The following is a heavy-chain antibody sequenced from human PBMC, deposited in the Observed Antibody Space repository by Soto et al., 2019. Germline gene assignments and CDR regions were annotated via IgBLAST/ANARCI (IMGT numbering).Heavy chain of an antibody. J-gene: IGHJ3*02. CDR3: AQSYYYDSSGFDAFDI. V-gene: IGHV3-30*03. Sequence: SLRLSCAASVFTFSSYGMHWVRQAPGKGLEWVAVISYDGSNKYYADSVKGRFTISRDNSKNTLYLQMNSLRAEDTAVYYCAQSYYYDSSGFDAFDIWGQGTMVTVSS. CDR2: ISYDGSNK. CDR1: VFTFSSYG. D-gene: IGHD3-22*01.